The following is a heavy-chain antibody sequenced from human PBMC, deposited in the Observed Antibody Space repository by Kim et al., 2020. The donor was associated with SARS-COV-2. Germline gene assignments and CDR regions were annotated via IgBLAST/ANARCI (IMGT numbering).Heavy chain of an antibody. CDR3: ARDTIRNFGVDLFIDD. V-gene: IGHV3-33*01. CDR1: GFTFSSYG. J-gene: IGHJ6*02. Sequence: GGSLRLSCAASGFTFSSYGMHWVRQAPGKGLEWVAGIWYDGSNKNYADSVKGRFTISRDNSKNTLYLQMNSLRAEDTAVYYCARDTIRNFGVDLFIDDWGQGTTVTVSS. CDR2: IWYDGSNK. D-gene: IGHD3-3*01.